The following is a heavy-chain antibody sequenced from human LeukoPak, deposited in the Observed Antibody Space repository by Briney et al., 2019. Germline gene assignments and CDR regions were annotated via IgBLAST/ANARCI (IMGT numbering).Heavy chain of an antibody. D-gene: IGHD6-13*01. CDR3: AKRLTGWQQLVAGGWFDP. V-gene: IGHV3-23*01. CDR1: GFTFSSYA. J-gene: IGHJ5*02. Sequence: GGSLRLSCAASGFTFSSYAMSWVRQAPGKGLEWVSAISGSGGSTYYADSVKGRFTISRDNSRNTLYLQMNSLRAEDTAVYYCAKRLTGWQQLVAGGWFDPWGQGTLVTVSS. CDR2: ISGSGGST.